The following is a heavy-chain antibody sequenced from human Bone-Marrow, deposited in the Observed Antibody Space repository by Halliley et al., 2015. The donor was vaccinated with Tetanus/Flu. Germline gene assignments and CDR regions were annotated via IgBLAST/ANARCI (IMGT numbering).Heavy chain of an antibody. Sequence: TLSLTCNVSDGSISRDGYYWTWIRHHPGRGLEWIGYIYYSGITFSNPSLKSRSPISIDTSKNHFSLRLNSVTAADTAVFYCAGAVVRLRSYYGLDFWGQGTTVTVSS. CDR3: AGAVVRLRSYYGLDF. D-gene: IGHD6-6*01. CDR1: DGSISRDGYY. J-gene: IGHJ6*02. V-gene: IGHV4-31*03. CDR2: IYYSGIT.